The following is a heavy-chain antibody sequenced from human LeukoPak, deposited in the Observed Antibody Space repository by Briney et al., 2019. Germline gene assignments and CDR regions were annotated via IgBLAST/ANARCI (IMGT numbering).Heavy chain of an antibody. CDR3: ARDDDESSGRGCAFDL. D-gene: IGHD3-22*01. V-gene: IGHV3-7*05. CDR1: GLTFSTYW. Sequence: GGSRRLSCEASGLTFSTYWMSWVRQAPGKGLEWVANIKEDGSEKYYVDSVKGRFTISRDNAKNSLYLQMNSLRAEDTAVYYCARDDDESSGRGCAFDLWGQGTMVTVSS. J-gene: IGHJ3*01. CDR2: IKEDGSEK.